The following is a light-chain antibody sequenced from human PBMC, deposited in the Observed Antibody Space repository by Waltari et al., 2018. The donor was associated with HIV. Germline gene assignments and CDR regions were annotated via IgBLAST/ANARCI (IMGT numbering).Light chain of an antibody. CDR2: RAS. J-gene: IGKJ1*01. CDR1: QNTYGW. CDR3: QQYNSYSWT. Sequence: DIQMTQSPSTLSASVGDRVTITCRASQNTYGWLAWYQQKPGTAPKLLISRASSLERGVPSRFSGSGSGTEFTLTISSLQPDDFATYYCQQYNSYSWTFGPGTKVEIK. V-gene: IGKV1-5*03.